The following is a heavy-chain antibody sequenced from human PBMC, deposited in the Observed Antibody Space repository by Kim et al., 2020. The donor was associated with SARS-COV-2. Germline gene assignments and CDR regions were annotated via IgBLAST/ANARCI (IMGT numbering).Heavy chain of an antibody. J-gene: IGHJ4*02. CDR3: ARGVRYFDWLFSFDY. Sequence: SETLSHTCAVYGGSFSGYYWSWIRQPPGKGLEWIGEINHSGSTNYNPSLKSRVTISVDTSKNQFSLKLSSVTAADTAVYYCARGVRYFDWLFSFDYWGQGTLVTVSS. CDR2: INHSGST. D-gene: IGHD3-9*01. CDR1: GGSFSGYY. V-gene: IGHV4-34*01.